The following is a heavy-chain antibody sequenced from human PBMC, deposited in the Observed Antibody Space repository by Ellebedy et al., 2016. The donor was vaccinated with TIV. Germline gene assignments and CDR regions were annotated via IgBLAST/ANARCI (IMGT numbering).Heavy chain of an antibody. J-gene: IGHJ4*02. V-gene: IGHV1-2*02. CDR2: INPKRGGP. Sequence: AASVKVSCKASGDTFRDYFIHWVRQAPGQGLEWMGWINPKRGGPKYAQQFQGRVTLTRDTSITTDYMELSDLRSDDTALYYCSRRAVAGTYYDYWGQGTLVTVSS. D-gene: IGHD6-19*01. CDR1: GDTFRDYF. CDR3: SRRAVAGTYYDY.